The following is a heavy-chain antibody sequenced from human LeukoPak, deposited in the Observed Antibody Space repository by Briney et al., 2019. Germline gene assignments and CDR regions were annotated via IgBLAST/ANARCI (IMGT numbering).Heavy chain of an antibody. V-gene: IGHV3-7*01. Sequence: GGSLRLSCAASGFTFSSYWMAWVRQAPGKGLEWVANIKQDGSEKYYVDSVKGRFTISRDSAKNSLFLKMNSLRAEDTAVYFCARSSNSAFDIWGQGTRVTVSS. CDR3: ARSSNSAFDI. CDR1: GFTFSSYW. D-gene: IGHD2/OR15-2a*01. CDR2: IKQDGSEK. J-gene: IGHJ3*02.